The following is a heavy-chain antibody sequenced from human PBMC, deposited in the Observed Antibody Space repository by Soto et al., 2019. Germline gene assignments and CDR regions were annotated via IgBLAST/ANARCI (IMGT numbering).Heavy chain of an antibody. CDR1: GGSISSSTYY. Sequence: SETLSLTCTVSGGSISSSTYYWGWIRQPPGKGLEWIGSIYYSGTTYYNPSLKSRVTISVDTSENQFSLKVTSVTAADTAVYYCATFIVGAAPFDYWGQETLVTVPS. CDR3: ATFIVGAAPFDY. J-gene: IGHJ4*02. D-gene: IGHD1-26*01. V-gene: IGHV4-39*01. CDR2: IYYSGTT.